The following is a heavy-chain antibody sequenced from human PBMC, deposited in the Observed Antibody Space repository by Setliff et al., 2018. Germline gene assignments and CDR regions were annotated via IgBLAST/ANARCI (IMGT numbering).Heavy chain of an antibody. CDR3: ARQVDTPMAPIDY. CDR2: IYTSWST. D-gene: IGHD5-18*01. CDR1: DDSISSRHYY. V-gene: IGHV4-61*09. J-gene: IGHJ4*02. Sequence: SETLSLTCTVSDDSISSRHYYWSWIRQPAGKGLEWLGQIYTSWSTNYNPSLKGRATLSIDASKRQFSLKLTSVTAADSAIYYCARQVDTPMAPIDYWGQGTLVTVSS.